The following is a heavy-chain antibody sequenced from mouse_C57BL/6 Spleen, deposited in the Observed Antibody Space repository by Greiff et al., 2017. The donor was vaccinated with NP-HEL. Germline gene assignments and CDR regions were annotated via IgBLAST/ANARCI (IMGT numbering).Heavy chain of an antibody. CDR1: GFTFSNYW. CDR2: IRLKSDNYAT. V-gene: IGHV6-3*01. D-gene: IGHD2-4*01. Sequence: EVKVEESGGGLVQPGGSMKLSCVASGFTFSNYWMNWVHQSPEKGLEWVAQIRLKSDNYATHYAESVKGRFTISRDDSKSSVYLQMNNLRAEDTGIYYCTLYDYDFAYWGQGTLVTVSA. J-gene: IGHJ3*01. CDR3: TLYDYDFAY.